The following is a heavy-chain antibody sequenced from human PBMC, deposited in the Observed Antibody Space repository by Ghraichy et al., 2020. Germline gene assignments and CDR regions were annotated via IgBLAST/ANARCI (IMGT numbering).Heavy chain of an antibody. Sequence: GGSLRLSCAASGFTFTTYGMHWVRQAPGKGLEWVAVIWYDGSNKYYADSVKGRFTISRDNSRNTLYLQMNSLRAEDTAVYYCARAAMATIGLGAFDIWGQGTMVTVSS. V-gene: IGHV3-33*01. J-gene: IGHJ3*02. CDR1: GFTFTTYG. CDR3: ARAAMATIGLGAFDI. CDR2: IWYDGSNK. D-gene: IGHD5-24*01.